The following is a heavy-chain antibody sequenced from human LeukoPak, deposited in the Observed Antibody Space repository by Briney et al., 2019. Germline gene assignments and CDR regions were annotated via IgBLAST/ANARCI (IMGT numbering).Heavy chain of an antibody. CDR1: GGSISSGSYY. Sequence: PSETLSLTCTVSGGSISSGSYYWSWIRQPAGKGLEWIVRIYTSGSTNYNPSLKSRVTISVDTSKNQFSLKLSSVTAADTAVYYCARDWGSSSPYYYYYMDVWGKGTTVTVSS. D-gene: IGHD6-6*01. V-gene: IGHV4-61*02. CDR2: IYTSGST. J-gene: IGHJ6*03. CDR3: ARDWGSSSPYYYYYMDV.